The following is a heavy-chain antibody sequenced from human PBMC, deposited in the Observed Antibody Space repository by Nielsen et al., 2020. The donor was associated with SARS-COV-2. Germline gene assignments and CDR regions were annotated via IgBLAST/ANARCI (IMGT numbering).Heavy chain of an antibody. CDR1: GYSFTSYW. CDR3: ARSLAAPRSDYMDV. Sequence: KVSCKGSGYSFTSYWIGWVRQMPGKGLEWMGIIYPGDSDTRYSPSFQGQVTISADKSISTAYLQWSSLKASDTAMYYCARSLAAPRSDYMDVWGKGPRSPSP. J-gene: IGHJ6*03. CDR2: IYPGDSDT. D-gene: IGHD6-6*01. V-gene: IGHV5-51*01.